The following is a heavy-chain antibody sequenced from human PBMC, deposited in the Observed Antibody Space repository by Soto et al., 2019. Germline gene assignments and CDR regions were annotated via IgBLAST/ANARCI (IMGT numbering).Heavy chain of an antibody. CDR2: ISGSGGST. J-gene: IGHJ6*02. V-gene: IGHV3-23*01. CDR1: GFTFSSYA. CDR3: AKDWDGGWYYYYYGMDV. Sequence: EVQLLESGGGLVQPGGSLRLSCAASGFTFSSYAMSWVRQAPGKGLEWVSAISGSGGSTYYADSVKGRFTISRDNSKNTLYLQMNSLRAEDTAVYYCAKDWDGGWYYYYYGMDVWGQGTTVTVSS. D-gene: IGHD6-19*01.